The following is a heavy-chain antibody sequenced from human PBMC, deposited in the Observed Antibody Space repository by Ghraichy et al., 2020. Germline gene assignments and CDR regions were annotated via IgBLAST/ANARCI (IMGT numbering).Heavy chain of an antibody. CDR1: GYTFTTYA. V-gene: IGHV1-3*01. CDR3: ARDPDSSGSY. D-gene: IGHD3-22*01. CDR2: INPAYGNS. J-gene: IGHJ4*01. Sequence: ASVKVSCKASGYTFTTYAINWVRQAPGQRLEWMGWINPAYGNSEYSQKFQGRVTFTSDSSATTVYMDLNNLRATDTATYYCARDPDSSGSYWGQGTPVAVSS.